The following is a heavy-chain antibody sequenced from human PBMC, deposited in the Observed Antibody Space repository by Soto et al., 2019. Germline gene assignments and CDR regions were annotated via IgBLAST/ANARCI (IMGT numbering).Heavy chain of an antibody. Sequence: SETLSLTCTLSGGSISSYYWGWIRQPPGKGLEWIGYIYYSGSTNYNPSLKSRVTISVDTSKNQFSLKLSSVTAADTAVYYCAAQTHSTFSFDYWGQGTLVTVSS. CDR2: IYYSGST. CDR3: AAQTHSTFSFDY. D-gene: IGHD3-16*01. V-gene: IGHV4-59*01. CDR1: GGSISSYY. J-gene: IGHJ4*02.